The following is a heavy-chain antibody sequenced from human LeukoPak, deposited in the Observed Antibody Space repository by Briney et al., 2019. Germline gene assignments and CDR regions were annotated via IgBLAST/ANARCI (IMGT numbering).Heavy chain of an antibody. CDR2: ISYDGSNK. CDR1: GFTFSSYG. Sequence: GSLRLSCAASGFTFSSYGMHWVRQAPGKGLEWVAVISYDGSNKYYADSVKGRFTISRDNSKNTLYLQMNSLRAEDTAVYYCAKESVASGGGLPDFDYWGQGTLVTVSS. V-gene: IGHV3-30*18. CDR3: AKESVASGGGLPDFDY. D-gene: IGHD3-16*01. J-gene: IGHJ4*02.